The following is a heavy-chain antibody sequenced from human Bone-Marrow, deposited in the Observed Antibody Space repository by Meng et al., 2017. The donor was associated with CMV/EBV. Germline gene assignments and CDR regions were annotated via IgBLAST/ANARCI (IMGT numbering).Heavy chain of an antibody. CDR2: INPNSGGT. J-gene: IGHJ4*02. D-gene: IGHD2-2*01. CDR3: ARGGDDCSSTTCYYY. Sequence: ASVKVSCKASGYTFTGYYVHWVRQAPGQGLEWMGWINPNSGGTKYAQKFQGRVTMTRDTSISTAYMELSRLRSDDTAVYYCARGGDDCSSTTCYYYWGQGTLVTVSS. CDR1: GYTFTGYY. V-gene: IGHV1-2*02.